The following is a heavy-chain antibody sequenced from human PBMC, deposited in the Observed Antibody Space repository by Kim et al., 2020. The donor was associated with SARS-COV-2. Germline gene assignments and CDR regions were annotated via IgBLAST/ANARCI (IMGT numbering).Heavy chain of an antibody. V-gene: IGHV1-18*01. D-gene: IGHD3-10*01. Sequence: ASVKVSCKASGYTFTSYGISWVRQAPGQGLEWMGWISAYNGNTNYAQKLQGRVTMTTDTSTSTAYMELRSLRSDDTAVYYCARARYYYGSGSYAPFDYWGQGTLVTGSS. CDR3: ARARYYYGSGSYAPFDY. CDR2: ISAYNGNT. J-gene: IGHJ4*02. CDR1: GYTFTSYG.